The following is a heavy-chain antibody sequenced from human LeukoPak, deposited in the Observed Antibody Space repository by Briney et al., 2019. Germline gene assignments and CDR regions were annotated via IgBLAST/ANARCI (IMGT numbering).Heavy chain of an antibody. V-gene: IGHV4-59*01. CDR2: IYYSGIT. CDR3: ARRAYSSGYYYFDY. CDR1: GGSISSNY. D-gene: IGHD3-22*01. Sequence: AETLSLTCTVSGGSISSNYWSWIRQPPGEGLEWIGYIYYSGITIYNPSLKSRVTISVDTSKNQFSLKLSSVTAADTAVYYCARRAYSSGYYYFDYWGQGTLVTVSS. J-gene: IGHJ4*02.